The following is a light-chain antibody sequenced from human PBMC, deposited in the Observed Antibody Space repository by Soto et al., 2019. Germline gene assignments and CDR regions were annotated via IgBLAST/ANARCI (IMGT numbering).Light chain of an antibody. J-gene: IGKJ5*01. V-gene: IGKV1-6*01. Sequence: AIQVTQSPSSLSASVGDRVTITCRASQGIRNELSWYQQKPGKAPKFLIFAASNLQSGVPSRFSGSGSGTDFTLTISSLQPEDFTTYYCQQYHTSSITFGQGTRLEIK. CDR2: AAS. CDR1: QGIRNE. CDR3: QQYHTSSIT.